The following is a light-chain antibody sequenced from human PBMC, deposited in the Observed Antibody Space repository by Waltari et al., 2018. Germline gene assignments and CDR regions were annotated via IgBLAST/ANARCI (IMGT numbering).Light chain of an antibody. J-gene: IGLJ2*01. V-gene: IGLV2-14*03. CDR2: DVS. CDR3: SSYSSSNTLVV. Sequence: QSALTQPTSVSGSPGQSITISCTGSFSDIDTYNYVSWYQQHPGKAPKLVIFDVSDRPSVVSSRFSGSKSGNTASLTISGLQAEDEADYFCSSYSSSNTLVVFGGGTKLTVL. CDR1: FSDIDTYNY.